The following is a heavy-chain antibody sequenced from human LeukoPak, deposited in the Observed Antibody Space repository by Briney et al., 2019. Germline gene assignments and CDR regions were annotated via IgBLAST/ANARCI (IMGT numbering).Heavy chain of an antibody. CDR2: ISYDGSHK. CDR1: GITFRSYG. D-gene: IGHD2-15*01. Sequence: PGGSLRLSCAASGITFRSYGMHWVRQAPGKGLEWVAVISYDGSHKYYADSVKGRFSISRDNAKNSLYLQMHSLRDEDTAVYYCATYWNWGQGTLVTVSS. V-gene: IGHV3-30*03. CDR3: ATYWN. J-gene: IGHJ4*02.